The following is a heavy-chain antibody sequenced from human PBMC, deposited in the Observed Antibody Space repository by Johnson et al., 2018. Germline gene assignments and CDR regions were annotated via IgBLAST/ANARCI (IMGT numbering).Heavy chain of an antibody. Sequence: EVQLVESGGGVVQXGGSLRLSCAASGFTFSDHYMDWVRQAPGKGLEWVGRSRNKANSYTTKYAASVEGRFTISRDNSKNTLYLQMNSLRAEDMAVYYCGRAMDVWGQGTTVTVSS. J-gene: IGHJ6*02. V-gene: IGHV3-72*01. CDR3: GRAMDV. CDR1: GFTFSDHY. CDR2: SRNKANSYTT.